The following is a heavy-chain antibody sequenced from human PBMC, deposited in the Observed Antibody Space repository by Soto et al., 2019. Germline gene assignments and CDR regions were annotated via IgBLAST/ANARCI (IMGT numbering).Heavy chain of an antibody. J-gene: IGHJ6*03. Sequence: ASVNVSCKASGYTFTSYDINWVRHATGQGLEWMGWMNPNSGNTGYAQKFQGRVTMTRNTSISTAYMELSSLRSEDTAVYYCARGVGYCSGGSCYRYYYYYMDVWGKGTTVTVSS. V-gene: IGHV1-8*01. CDR2: MNPNSGNT. CDR3: ARGVGYCSGGSCYRYYYYYMDV. D-gene: IGHD2-15*01. CDR1: GYTFTSYD.